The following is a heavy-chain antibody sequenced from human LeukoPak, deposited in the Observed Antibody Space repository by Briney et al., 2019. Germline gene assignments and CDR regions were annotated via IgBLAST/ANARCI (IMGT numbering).Heavy chain of an antibody. CDR3: ARAYGDSFFDY. Sequence: GGSLRLSCAASGFTFSSYSMNWVRQAPGKGLEWVSYISSSSSTIYYADSVKGRFTISRDNAKNSLYLQMNSLRAEDTALYYCARAYGDSFFDYWGQGTLVTVSS. J-gene: IGHJ4*02. V-gene: IGHV3-48*01. CDR1: GFTFSSYS. CDR2: ISSSSSTI. D-gene: IGHD4-17*01.